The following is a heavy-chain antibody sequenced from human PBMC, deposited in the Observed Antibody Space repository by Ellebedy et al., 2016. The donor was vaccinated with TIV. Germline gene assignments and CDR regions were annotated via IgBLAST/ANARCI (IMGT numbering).Heavy chain of an antibody. D-gene: IGHD2-2*01. Sequence: GGSLRLXXAASGFTFSGYWMSWVRQAPGKGLEWVANIKQDGSEKKYVDSVKGRFTISRDNAKNSLYLQMNSLRAEDTAVYYCASHGTVVVPAAPSAAFDIWGQGTMVTVSS. CDR1: GFTFSGYW. V-gene: IGHV3-7*01. CDR2: IKQDGSEK. J-gene: IGHJ3*02. CDR3: ASHGTVVVPAAPSAAFDI.